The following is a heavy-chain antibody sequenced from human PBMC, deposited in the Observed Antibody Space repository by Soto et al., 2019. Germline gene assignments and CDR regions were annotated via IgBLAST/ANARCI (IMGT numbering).Heavy chain of an antibody. CDR3: AKDRRAYCSGGSCYYFDY. CDR1: GFTFSSYA. D-gene: IGHD2-15*01. V-gene: IGHV3-23*01. J-gene: IGHJ4*02. CDR2: ISGSGGST. Sequence: GESLKISCAASGFTFSSYAMSWVRQAPGKGLEWVSAISGSGGSTYYADSVKGRFTISRDNSKNTLYLQMNSLRAEDTAVYYCAKDRRAYCSGGSCYYFDYWGQGTLVTVSS.